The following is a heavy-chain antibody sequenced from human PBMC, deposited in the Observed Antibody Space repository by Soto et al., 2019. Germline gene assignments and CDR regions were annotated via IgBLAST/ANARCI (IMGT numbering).Heavy chain of an antibody. CDR2: IRSKAYGGTT. CDR1: GFTFGDYA. CDR3: TRALTYYDFWSGFDY. Sequence: GGSLRLSCTASGFTFGDYAMSWFRQAPGKGLEWVGFIRSKAYGGTTEYAASVKGRFTISRDDSKSIAYLQMNSLKTEYIAVYYCTRALTYYDFWSGFDYWGQGTLVTVSS. V-gene: IGHV3-49*03. J-gene: IGHJ4*02. D-gene: IGHD3-3*01.